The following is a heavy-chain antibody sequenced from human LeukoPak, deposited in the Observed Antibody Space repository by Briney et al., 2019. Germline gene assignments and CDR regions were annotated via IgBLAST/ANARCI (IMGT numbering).Heavy chain of an antibody. J-gene: IGHJ4*02. Sequence: PSETLSLTCAVYGGSFSGYYWSWIRQPPGKGLERIGEINHSGSTNYNPSLKSRVTISVDTSKNQFSLKLSSVTAADTAVYYCARDLTYYYDSSGYPLGYWGQGTLVTVSS. CDR1: GGSFSGYY. D-gene: IGHD3-22*01. V-gene: IGHV4-34*01. CDR2: INHSGST. CDR3: ARDLTYYYDSSGYPLGY.